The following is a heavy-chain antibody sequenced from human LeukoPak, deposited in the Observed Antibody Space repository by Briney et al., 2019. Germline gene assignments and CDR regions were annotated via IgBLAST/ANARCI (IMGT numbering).Heavy chain of an antibody. V-gene: IGHV4-39*07. CDR2: IYYSGST. D-gene: IGHD7-27*01. CDR3: ARDPGDPLIDY. CDR1: GGSISSSSYY. Sequence: SETLSLTCTVSGGSISSSSYYWGWIRQPPGKGLEWIGSIYYSGSTYYNPSLKRRVTISVDTSKNQFSLKLSSVTAADTAVYYCARDPGDPLIDYWGQGTLVTVSS. J-gene: IGHJ4*02.